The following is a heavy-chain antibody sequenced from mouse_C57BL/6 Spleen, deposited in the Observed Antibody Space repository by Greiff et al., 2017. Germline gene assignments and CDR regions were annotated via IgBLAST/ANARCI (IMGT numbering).Heavy chain of an antibody. CDR1: GYTFTSYW. CDR3: ARSGIYDGYFYAMDY. D-gene: IGHD2-3*01. V-gene: IGHV1-53*01. Sequence: QVQLQQSGTELVKPGASVKLSCKASGYTFTSYWMHWVKQRPGQGLEWIGNINPSNGGTNYNEKFKSKATLTVDKSSSTAYMQLSSLTSEDSAVYYCARSGIYDGYFYAMDYWGQGTSVTVSS. J-gene: IGHJ4*01. CDR2: INPSNGGT.